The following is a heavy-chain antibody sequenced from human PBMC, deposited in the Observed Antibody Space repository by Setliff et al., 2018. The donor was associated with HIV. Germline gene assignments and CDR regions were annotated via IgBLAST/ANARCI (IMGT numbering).Heavy chain of an antibody. CDR3: ARDFSWATDS. V-gene: IGHV3-74*01. CDR1: GFTFDRYW. D-gene: IGHD2-15*01. Sequence: GGSLRLSCAASGFTFDRYWMHWVRQAPGKGLVWVSRVNSDGSSKTYADSVKGRFTASRDNPKNTVSLQLNSLRIEDTAVYYCARDFSWATDSWGQGTLVTVSS. CDR2: VNSDGSSK. J-gene: IGHJ4*02.